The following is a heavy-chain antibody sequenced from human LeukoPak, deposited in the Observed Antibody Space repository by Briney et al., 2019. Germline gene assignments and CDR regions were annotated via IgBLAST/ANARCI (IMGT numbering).Heavy chain of an antibody. CDR2: ISSDGSST. Sequence: GGSLRLSCAASGFTFSSHWMHWVRQAPGKGLVWVTRISSDGSSTSYADSVKGRFTIFRDNAKNTLYLQMGSLRAEDTAMYYCARISLSGWVNDHWGQGTLVTVS. J-gene: IGHJ4*02. D-gene: IGHD6-19*01. CDR3: ARISLSGWVNDH. CDR1: GFTFSSHW. V-gene: IGHV3-74*01.